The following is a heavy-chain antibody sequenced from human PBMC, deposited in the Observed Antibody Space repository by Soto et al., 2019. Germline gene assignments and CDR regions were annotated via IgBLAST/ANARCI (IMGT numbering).Heavy chain of an antibody. V-gene: IGHV4-34*01. CDR1: GGSFSGYY. D-gene: IGHD3-16*01. Sequence: QVQLQQWGAGLLKPSETLSLTCAVYGGSFSGYYWSWIPQPPGKGLEWIGEINHSGSTNYNPSLKSRVTISVDTSKNQFSLKLSSVTAADTAVYYCARGRLRGGSGMFDPWGQGTLVTVSS. CDR3: ARGRLRGGSGMFDP. J-gene: IGHJ5*02. CDR2: INHSGST.